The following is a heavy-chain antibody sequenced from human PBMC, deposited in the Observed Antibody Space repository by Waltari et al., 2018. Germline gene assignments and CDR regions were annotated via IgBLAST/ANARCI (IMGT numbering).Heavy chain of an antibody. CDR3: ARHFGGGNPNFDY. CDR2: IEPSDPNT. Sequence: EVQLVQSGAEVKKPGESLRISCKGSGYSFTSYWISWVRQMPGKGLEWMGRIEPSDPNTKDSPSFQGHVTISFDKSISTAYLQWSGLKASDTAMYYCARHFGGGNPNFDYWGQGTLVTVSS. CDR1: GYSFTSYW. V-gene: IGHV5-10-1*03. D-gene: IGHD3-10*01. J-gene: IGHJ4*02.